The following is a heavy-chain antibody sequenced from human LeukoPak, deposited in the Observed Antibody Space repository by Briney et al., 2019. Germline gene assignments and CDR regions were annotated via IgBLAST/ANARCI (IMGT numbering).Heavy chain of an antibody. CDR3: AREPCSGDSCYRGDY. CDR1: GFTFSSYS. V-gene: IGHV3-21*01. Sequence: PGGSLRLSCAASGFTFSSYSMNWVRQAPGKGLEWVSSISSSSSYIKYADSVKGRFTNSRDNAKNSLYLQMNGLRAEDTAVYYCAREPCSGDSCYRGDYWGQGTLVTVSS. J-gene: IGHJ4*01. CDR2: ISSSSSYI. D-gene: IGHD2-15*01.